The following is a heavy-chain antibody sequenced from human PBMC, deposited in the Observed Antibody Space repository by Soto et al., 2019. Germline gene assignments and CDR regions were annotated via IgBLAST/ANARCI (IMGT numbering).Heavy chain of an antibody. J-gene: IGHJ4*02. CDR3: ARHMSYDSSGYYFYYFDY. Sequence: SETLSLTCTVSGGSISSSSYYWGWIRQPPGKGLEWIGSIYYSGSTYYNPSLKSRVTISVDTSKNQFSLKLSSVTAADTAVYYCARHMSYDSSGYYFYYFDYWGQGTLVTVSS. D-gene: IGHD3-22*01. V-gene: IGHV4-39*01. CDR1: GGSISSSSYY. CDR2: IYYSGST.